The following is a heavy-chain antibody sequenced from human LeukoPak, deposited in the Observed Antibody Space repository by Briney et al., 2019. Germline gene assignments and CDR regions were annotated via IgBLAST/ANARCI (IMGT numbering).Heavy chain of an antibody. D-gene: IGHD6-6*01. CDR1: GYTFTGYY. CDR3: ARGPRLAARENWFDP. J-gene: IGHJ5*02. Sequence: GASVKVSCKASGYTFTGYYMHWVQQAPGQGLEWMGWIYPNSGATKYAQKFQGRVTMTRDTSISTAYMELSGLRSDDTAVYYCARGPRLAARENWFDPWGQGTLVSVSS. V-gene: IGHV1-2*02. CDR2: IYPNSGAT.